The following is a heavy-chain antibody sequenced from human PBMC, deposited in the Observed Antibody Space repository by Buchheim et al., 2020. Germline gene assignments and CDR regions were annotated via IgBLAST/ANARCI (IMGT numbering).Heavy chain of an antibody. CDR1: GFTFSSRW. J-gene: IGHJ6*02. Sequence: EVQLVESGGGLVQPGGSLRLSCVVSGFTFSSRWMSWVRQAPEKGLERVSNISGDGDERYYVDSVKGRFTISRDNSKNSLYFQMNSLRAENTAGYYCAIGRGLDVWGQGNT. CDR2: ISGDGDER. V-gene: IGHV3-7*03. CDR3: AIGRGLDV.